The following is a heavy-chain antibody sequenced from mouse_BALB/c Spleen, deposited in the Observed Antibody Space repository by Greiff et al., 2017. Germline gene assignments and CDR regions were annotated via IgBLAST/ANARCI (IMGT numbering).Heavy chain of an antibody. D-gene: IGHD3-3*01. J-gene: IGHJ4*01. CDR3: ARKASWDRVYAMDY. Sequence: QVQLQQSGAELMKPGASVKISCKATGYTFSSYWIEWVKQRPGHGLEWIGEILPGSGSTNYNEKFKGKATFTADTSSNTAYMQLSSLTSEDSAVYYCARKASWDRVYAMDYWGQGTSVTVSS. V-gene: IGHV1-9*01. CDR2: ILPGSGST. CDR1: GYTFSSYW.